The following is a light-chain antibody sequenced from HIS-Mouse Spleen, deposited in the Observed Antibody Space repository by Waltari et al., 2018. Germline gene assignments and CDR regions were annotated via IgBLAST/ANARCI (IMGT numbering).Light chain of an antibody. CDR2: DDS. Sequence: SYVLTQPPSVSVAPGKTARITCGGNNIGSKSVHWYQQKPGQARVLVVYDDSDRPSGLPERFYGSNSGNTATLTISRVEAGDEADYYCQVWDSSSDHYVFGTGTKVTVL. CDR3: QVWDSSSDHYV. J-gene: IGLJ1*01. CDR1: NIGSKS. V-gene: IGLV3-21*03.